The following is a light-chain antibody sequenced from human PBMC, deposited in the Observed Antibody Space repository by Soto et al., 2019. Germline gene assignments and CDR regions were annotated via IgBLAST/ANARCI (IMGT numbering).Light chain of an antibody. CDR1: SSNIGINF. Sequence: QSVLTQPPPVSGTPGQTVTISCSGSSSNIGINFVYWYQQLPGMAPKLLVHSNNERPSGVPDRFSGSKSGTSASLAISGLRSEDEADYYCAACDDSLSGWVFGGGTKVTVL. CDR3: AACDDSLSGWV. CDR2: SNN. V-gene: IGLV1-47*02. J-gene: IGLJ3*02.